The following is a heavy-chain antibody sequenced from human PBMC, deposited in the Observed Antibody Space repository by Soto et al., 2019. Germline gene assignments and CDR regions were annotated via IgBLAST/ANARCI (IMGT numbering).Heavy chain of an antibody. CDR2: IYPDDSET. Sequence: GESLKISCKGSGYTFTKYWIGWVRQMPGKGLEWMAIIYPDDSETRYSPSFRGQVTITADKSVSTAYLQWSSLKASDTAIYYCSRQSSSLGWFDPWGQGTLVTVSS. CDR1: GYTFTKYW. D-gene: IGHD2-2*01. CDR3: SRQSSSLGWFDP. J-gene: IGHJ5*02. V-gene: IGHV5-51*01.